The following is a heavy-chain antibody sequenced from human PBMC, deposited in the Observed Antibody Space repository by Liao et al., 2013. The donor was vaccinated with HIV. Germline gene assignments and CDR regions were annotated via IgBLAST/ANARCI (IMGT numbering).Heavy chain of an antibody. V-gene: IGHV4-61*01. CDR3: AALPRGVLITTFDS. CDR1: GGSIRSSSYY. J-gene: IGHJ4*02. D-gene: IGHD3-10*01. Sequence: QLQLQESGPGLVKPSETLSLTCTVSGGSIRSSSYYWSWIRQPPGKGLQWIAYMYYTSVSANTNPSLKSRVTMSIDTSENQFSLRLRSVTAADTAVYFCAALPRGVLITTFDSWGQGTLVTVSS. CDR2: MYYTSVSA.